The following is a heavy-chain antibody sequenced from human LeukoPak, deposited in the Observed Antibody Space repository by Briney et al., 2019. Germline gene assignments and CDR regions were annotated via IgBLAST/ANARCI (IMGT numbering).Heavy chain of an antibody. CDR2: IIPIFGTA. V-gene: IGHV1-69*13. CDR3: ARWSDYGGGVNWFDP. Sequence: GASVKVSCKASGGTFSSYAISWVRQAPGQGLEWMGGIIPIFGTANYAQKFQGRVTITADESTSTAYMELSSLRSEDTAVYYCARWSDYGGGVNWFDPWGQGTLVTASS. CDR1: GGTFSSYA. D-gene: IGHD4-23*01. J-gene: IGHJ5*02.